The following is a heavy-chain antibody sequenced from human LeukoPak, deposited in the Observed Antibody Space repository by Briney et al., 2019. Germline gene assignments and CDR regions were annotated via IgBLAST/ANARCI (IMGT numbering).Heavy chain of an antibody. CDR1: GYSISSGYY. CDR3: ARVTGYMIEDYFDY. D-gene: IGHD3-22*01. J-gene: IGHJ4*02. CDR2: IYYSGST. Sequence: SETLSLTCTVSGYSISSGYYWSWIRQPPGKGLEWIGYIYYSGSTNYNPSLKSRVTISVDTSKNQFSLRLRSVTAADTAVYYCARVTGYMIEDYFDYWGQGTLVTVSS. V-gene: IGHV4-61*01.